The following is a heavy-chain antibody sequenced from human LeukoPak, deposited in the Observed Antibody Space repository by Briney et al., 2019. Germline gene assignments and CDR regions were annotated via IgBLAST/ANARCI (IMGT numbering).Heavy chain of an antibody. CDR1: GFTFSSYS. Sequence: GGSLRLSCAASGFTFSSYSMNWVRQAPGKGLEWDSAISGSGANIFYADSVKGRFTISRDSAKNSLFLQMNSLRAEDTAVYYCARADMATTYYFDYWGQGTPVTVSS. CDR2: ISGSGANI. CDR3: ARADMATTYYFDY. D-gene: IGHD5-24*01. J-gene: IGHJ4*02. V-gene: IGHV3-21*03.